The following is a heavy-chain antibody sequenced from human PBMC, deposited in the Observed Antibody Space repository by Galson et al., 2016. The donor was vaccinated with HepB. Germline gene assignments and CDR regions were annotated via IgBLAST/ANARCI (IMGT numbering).Heavy chain of an antibody. V-gene: IGHV3-7*01. CDR3: ADPPSGL. CDR2: IKESGSER. CDR1: GFTFSSHW. J-gene: IGHJ4*02. D-gene: IGHD3-10*01. Sequence: SLRLSCAASGFTFSSHWMSWVRQAPGKGLEWVANIKESGSERDYVDSVKGRFTISRDNARNSLFPQMNSLRVEDTAVYYCADPPSGLWGQGTLVTVSS.